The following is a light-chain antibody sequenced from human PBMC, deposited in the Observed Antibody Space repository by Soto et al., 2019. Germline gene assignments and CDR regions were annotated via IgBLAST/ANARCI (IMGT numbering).Light chain of an antibody. V-gene: IGKV4-1*01. CDR2: YAS. Sequence: DIALTQSPDSLVVSLGERATITCKTGRTVLSISNNNNYLAWYQQRPGQPPKLLMYYASTRASGVPDRFIGSGSATEFTLTVAGLQPEDVAVYYCHQYYSNPYSFGQGTRLEI. CDR3: HQYYSNPYS. J-gene: IGKJ2*01. CDR1: RTVLSISNNNNY.